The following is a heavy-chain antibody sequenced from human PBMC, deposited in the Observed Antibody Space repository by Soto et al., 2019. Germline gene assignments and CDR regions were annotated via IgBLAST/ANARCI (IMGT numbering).Heavy chain of an antibody. Sequence: XVKVSCKASGGTFRSYAIRWVRQAPGQCLEWMGGIIPIFGTANYAQKFQGRVTITADESTSTAYMELSSLRSEDTAVYYCARDDWDAVYYYGMDVWGQGTTVTVSS. CDR2: IIPIFGTA. D-gene: IGHD2-21*01. V-gene: IGHV1-69*13. CDR3: ARDDWDAVYYYGMDV. CDR1: GGTFRSYA. J-gene: IGHJ6*02.